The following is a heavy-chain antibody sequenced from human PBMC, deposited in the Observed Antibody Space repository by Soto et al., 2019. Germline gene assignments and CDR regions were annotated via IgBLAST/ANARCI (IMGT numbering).Heavy chain of an antibody. Sequence: GASVKVSCKASGYTFTSNGFSWVRQAPGQGLEWMGWINAGNGNTKYSQKFQGRVTITRDTSASTAYMELSSLRSEDTAVYYCARDLGGWPDYWGQGTLVTVSS. CDR3: ARDLGGWPDY. V-gene: IGHV1-3*01. CDR1: GYTFTSNG. D-gene: IGHD2-15*01. CDR2: INAGNGNT. J-gene: IGHJ4*02.